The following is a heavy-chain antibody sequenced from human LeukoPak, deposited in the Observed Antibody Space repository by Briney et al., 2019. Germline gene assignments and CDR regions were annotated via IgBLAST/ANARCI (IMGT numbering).Heavy chain of an antibody. J-gene: IGHJ4*02. D-gene: IGHD5-24*01. Sequence: ASVKVSCKASGGTFSSYAISWVRQAPGQGLEWMGWINPNSGGTNYAQKFQGRVTMTRDTSISTAYMELSRLRSDDTAVYYCAGERDGYNYFDYWGQGTLVTVSS. CDR1: GGTFSSYA. CDR3: AGERDGYNYFDY. CDR2: INPNSGGT. V-gene: IGHV1-2*02.